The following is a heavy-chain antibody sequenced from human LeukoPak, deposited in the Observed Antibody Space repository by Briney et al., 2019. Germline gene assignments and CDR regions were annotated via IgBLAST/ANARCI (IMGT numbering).Heavy chain of an antibody. CDR3: VWYQYPHQPRLAAFDM. CDR2: ISSSSSYI. D-gene: IGHD2-15*01. CDR1: GFTFSSYS. Sequence: PGGSLRLSCAASGFTFSSYSMNWVRQAPEKGLEWVSSISSSSSYIYYADSVKGRFTISRDNAKNSLYLQMNSLRAHDTAVYYCVWYQYPHQPRLAAFDMWGQGTGVTVSS. V-gene: IGHV3-21*01. J-gene: IGHJ3*02.